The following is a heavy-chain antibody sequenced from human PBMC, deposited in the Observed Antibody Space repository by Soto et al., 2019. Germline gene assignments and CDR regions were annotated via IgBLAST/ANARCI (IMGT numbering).Heavy chain of an antibody. Sequence: QVQLVQSGAEVKKPGASVKASGKASGHTFTSYNMNWVRQAPGQGLEWMAISETSAGSTTYAQKFKGRVTVSRDTSTSSVYLELSSLRSEDTAIYYCAKVSSSSYLGYWGQGTLVTVSS. D-gene: IGHD6-13*01. CDR2: SETSAGST. J-gene: IGHJ4*02. V-gene: IGHV1-46*01. CDR3: AKVSSSSYLGY. CDR1: GHTFTSYN.